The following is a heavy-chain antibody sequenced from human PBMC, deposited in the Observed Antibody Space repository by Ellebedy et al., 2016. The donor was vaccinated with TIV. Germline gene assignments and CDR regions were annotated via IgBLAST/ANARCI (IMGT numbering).Heavy chain of an antibody. CDR1: GGSISSSSYY. Sequence: MPSETLSLTCTVSGGSISSSSYYWGWIRQPPGKGLEWIGSIYYSGSTYYNPSLKSRVTISVDTSKNQFSLKLSSVTAADTAVYYCARHLGYCSGGSCLPYFDYWGQGTLVTVSS. V-gene: IGHV4-39*01. CDR2: IYYSGST. D-gene: IGHD2-15*01. J-gene: IGHJ4*02. CDR3: ARHLGYCSGGSCLPYFDY.